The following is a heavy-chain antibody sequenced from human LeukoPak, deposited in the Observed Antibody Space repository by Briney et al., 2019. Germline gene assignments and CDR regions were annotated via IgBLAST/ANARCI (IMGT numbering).Heavy chain of an antibody. D-gene: IGHD2-15*01. CDR2: IRSKAHGGTT. CDR3: TRAGRYCSGGSCYSFY. CDR1: GFTFGDYA. V-gene: IGHV3-49*03. Sequence: GGSLRLSCTASGFTFGDYAMSWFRQAPGEGLEWVGFIRSKAHGGTTEYAASVKGRFTISRDDSKSIAYLQMDSLKTEDTAVYYCTRAGRYCSGGSCYSFYWGQGTMVTVSS. J-gene: IGHJ4*02.